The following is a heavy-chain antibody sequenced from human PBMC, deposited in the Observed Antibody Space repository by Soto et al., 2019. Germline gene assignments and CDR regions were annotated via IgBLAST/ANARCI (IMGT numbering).Heavy chain of an antibody. Sequence: ASVKVSCKASGYTFTSYAMHWVRQAPGQRLEWMGWINAGNGNTKYSQKFQGRVTITRDTSASTAYMELSSLRSEDTAVYYCARVSGYYDILTGYYRPDPSPLDHWGQGTLVTVSS. D-gene: IGHD3-9*01. CDR1: GYTFTSYA. CDR2: INAGNGNT. CDR3: ARVSGYYDILTGYYRPDPSPLDH. V-gene: IGHV1-3*01. J-gene: IGHJ4*02.